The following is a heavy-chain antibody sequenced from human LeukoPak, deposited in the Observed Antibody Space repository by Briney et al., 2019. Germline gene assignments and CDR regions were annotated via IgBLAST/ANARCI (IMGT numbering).Heavy chain of an antibody. CDR2: MNPNSGNT. D-gene: IGHD3-9*01. Sequence: ASVKVSCKASGYTFTSYDINWVRQATGQGLEWMGWMNPNSGNTGYAQKFQGRVTMTRNTSISTAYMELSSLRSEDTAVYYCARDTLMDILTPPDYWGQGTLVTVSS. J-gene: IGHJ4*02. CDR3: ARDTLMDILTPPDY. V-gene: IGHV1-8*01. CDR1: GYTFTSYD.